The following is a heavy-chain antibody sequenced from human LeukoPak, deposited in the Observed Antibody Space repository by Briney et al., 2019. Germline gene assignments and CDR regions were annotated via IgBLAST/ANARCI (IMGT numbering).Heavy chain of an antibody. CDR3: ARGLTMVRGVTDY. Sequence: PSETLSLTCTVSGGSISSGDYYWSWIRQPPGKGLEWIGEINHSGSTNYNPSLKSRVTISVDTSKNQFSLKLSSVTAADTAVYYCARGLTMVRGVTDYWGQGTLVTVSS. CDR2: INHSGST. J-gene: IGHJ4*02. D-gene: IGHD3-10*01. CDR1: GGSISSGDYY. V-gene: IGHV4-39*07.